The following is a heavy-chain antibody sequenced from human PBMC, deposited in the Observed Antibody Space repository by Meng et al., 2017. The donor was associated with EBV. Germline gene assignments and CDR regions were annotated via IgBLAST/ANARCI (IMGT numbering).Heavy chain of an antibody. CDR2: ISSYNGNT. D-gene: IGHD3-22*01. J-gene: IGHJ4*02. Sequence: GQLDQSGAEVKHPGASVQASCNSSGYTCTSYCISRVRQAPGQGLEWMGWISSYNGNTNYTPKLQGRVTMTTDTSTSTAYMELRSLRSDDTAVYYCARDGRLYDTPSPFDYWGQGTLVTVSS. CDR1: GYTCTSYC. CDR3: ARDGRLYDTPSPFDY. V-gene: IGHV1-18*01.